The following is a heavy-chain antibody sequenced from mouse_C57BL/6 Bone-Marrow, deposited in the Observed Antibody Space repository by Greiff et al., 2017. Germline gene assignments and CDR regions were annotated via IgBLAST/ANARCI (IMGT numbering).Heavy chain of an antibody. CDR2: ISSGSSTI. Sequence: EVQRVESGGGLVKPGGSLKLSCAASGFTFSDYGMHWVRQAPEKGLEWVAYISSGSSTIYYADTVKGRFTISRDNAKNTLFLQMTSLRSEDTAMSYCARDDDYDDGAWFAYWGQGTLVTVSA. D-gene: IGHD2-4*01. J-gene: IGHJ3*01. CDR3: ARDDDYDDGAWFAY. V-gene: IGHV5-17*01. CDR1: GFTFSDYG.